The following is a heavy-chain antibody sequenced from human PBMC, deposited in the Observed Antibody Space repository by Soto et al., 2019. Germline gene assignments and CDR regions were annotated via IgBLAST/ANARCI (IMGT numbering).Heavy chain of an antibody. Sequence: QLQLQESGPGLVKPSETLSLTCTVSGGSISSSSYYWGWIRQPPGKGLEWIGSIYYSGSTYYNPSPKGRVTISVDTSKNQFSLKLSSVTAADTAVYYCARRQDYDFWSGYPKATFFDYWGQGTLVTVSS. J-gene: IGHJ4*02. CDR2: IYYSGST. CDR3: ARRQDYDFWSGYPKATFFDY. D-gene: IGHD3-3*01. CDR1: GGSISSSSYY. V-gene: IGHV4-39*01.